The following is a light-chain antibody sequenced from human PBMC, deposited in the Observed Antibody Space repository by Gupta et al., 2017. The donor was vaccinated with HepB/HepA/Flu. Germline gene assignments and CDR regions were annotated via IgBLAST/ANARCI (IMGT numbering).Light chain of an antibody. J-gene: IGKJ1*01. V-gene: IGKV1-17*01. CDR2: AAS. CDR1: QGIRNE. Sequence: DIQMTQSPSSLSASVGDRVTITCRASQGIRNELGWCQQKPGRAPKRLIYAASRVRSGVPSRFSGSGSGTEFTLTITSLQPEDFATYYCRQEHSSPRTFGQGTKVEIK. CDR3: RQEHSSPRT.